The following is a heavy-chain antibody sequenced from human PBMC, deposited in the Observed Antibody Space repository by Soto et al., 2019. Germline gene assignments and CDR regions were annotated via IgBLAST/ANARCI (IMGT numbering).Heavy chain of an antibody. V-gene: IGHV4-59*01. D-gene: IGHD2-2*01. J-gene: IGHJ6*03. CDR2: IYYSGST. Sequence: PSETLSLTCTVSGGSISSYYRSWIRQPPGKGLEWIGYIYYSGSTNYNPSLKSRVTISVDTSKNQFSLKLSSVTAADTAVYYCARGPGYCSSTSCYVWYYYYYMDVWGKGTTVTVSS. CDR1: GGSISSYY. CDR3: ARGPGYCSSTSCYVWYYYYYMDV.